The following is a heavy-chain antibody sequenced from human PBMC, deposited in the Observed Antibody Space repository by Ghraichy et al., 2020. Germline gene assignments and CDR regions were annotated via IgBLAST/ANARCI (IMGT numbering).Heavy chain of an antibody. CDR2: INHSGST. D-gene: IGHD3-10*01. CDR3: ARVGVNAAFDI. CDR1: GGSFSGYY. V-gene: IGHV4-34*01. Sequence: SETLSLTCAVYGGSFSGYYWSWIRQPPGKGLEWIGEINHSGSTNYNPSLKSRVTISVDTSKNQFSLKLSSVTAADTAVYYCARVGVNAAFDIWGQGTMVTVSS. J-gene: IGHJ3*02.